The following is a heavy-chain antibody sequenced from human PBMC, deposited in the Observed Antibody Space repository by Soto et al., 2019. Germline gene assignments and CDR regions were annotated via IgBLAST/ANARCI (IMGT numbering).Heavy chain of an antibody. D-gene: IGHD4-17*01. J-gene: IGHJ5*02. V-gene: IGHV4-39*01. CDR1: GGSISSSSYY. CDR3: ARDYGDYESGHPNWFDP. CDR2: IYYSGST. Sequence: SETLSLTCTFSGGSISSSSYYWGWIRQPPGKGLEWIGSIYYSGSTYYNPSLKSRVTISVDTSKNQFSLKLSSVTAADTAVYYCARDYGDYESGHPNWFDPWGQGTLVTAPQ.